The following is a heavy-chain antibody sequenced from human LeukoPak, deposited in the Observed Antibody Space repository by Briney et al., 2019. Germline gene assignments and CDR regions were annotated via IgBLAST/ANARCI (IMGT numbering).Heavy chain of an antibody. V-gene: IGHV3-53*01. J-gene: IGHJ4*02. CDR3: ARRAGAYSHPYDY. CDR2: IYSDNT. D-gene: IGHD4/OR15-4a*01. Sequence: GGSLRLSCTASGFTVSSNSMSWVRQAPGKGLEWVSFIYSDNTHYSDSVKGRLTISRDNSKNTLYLQMNSLRAEDTAVYYCARRAGAYSHPYDYWGQGTLVTVSS. CDR1: GFTVSSNS.